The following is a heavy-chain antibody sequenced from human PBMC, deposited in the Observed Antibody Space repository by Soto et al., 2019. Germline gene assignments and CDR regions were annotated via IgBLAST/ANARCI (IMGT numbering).Heavy chain of an antibody. CDR3: SRCLTEGYCTITGCYTRPRYDMDV. J-gene: IGHJ6*02. CDR2: INPNSGGT. CDR1: GYTFSGYY. Sequence: GASVKVSCKASGYTFSGYYIHWLRQAPGQGLEWMGWINPNSGGTNYAQKFQGRVTVTRDTPTSTAYMELSRLTSDDRAVYYYSRCLTEGYCTITGCYTRPRYDMDVWGQGTTGTVSS. V-gene: IGHV1-2*02. D-gene: IGHD2-2*02.